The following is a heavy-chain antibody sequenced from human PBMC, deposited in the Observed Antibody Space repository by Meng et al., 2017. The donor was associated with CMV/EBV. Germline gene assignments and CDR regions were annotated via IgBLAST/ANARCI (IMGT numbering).Heavy chain of an antibody. CDR1: GYSISSGYY. Sequence: SETLSLTCTVSGYSISSGYYWGWIRQPPGKGLEWIGSIYHSGSTYYNPSLKSRVTISVDTSKNQFSLKLSSVTAPDTAVYYCARDDCSGGSCYGYWGQGTLVTVSS. V-gene: IGHV4-38-2*02. CDR2: IYHSGST. J-gene: IGHJ4*02. D-gene: IGHD2-15*01. CDR3: ARDDCSGGSCYGY.